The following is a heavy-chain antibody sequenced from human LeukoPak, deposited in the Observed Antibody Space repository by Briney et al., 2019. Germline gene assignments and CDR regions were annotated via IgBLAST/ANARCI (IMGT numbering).Heavy chain of an antibody. CDR1: GYSISSGYY. J-gene: IGHJ4*02. CDR3: ARVRLIKLYYFDY. CDR2: IYHSGST. V-gene: IGHV4-38-2*02. Sequence: PSETLSLTCTVSGYSISSGYYWGWIRQPPGKGLEWIGSIYHSGSTYYNPSLKSRVTISVDTSKNQFSLKLSSVTAADTAVYYCARVRLIKLYYFDYWGQGTLVTVSS. D-gene: IGHD5-12*01.